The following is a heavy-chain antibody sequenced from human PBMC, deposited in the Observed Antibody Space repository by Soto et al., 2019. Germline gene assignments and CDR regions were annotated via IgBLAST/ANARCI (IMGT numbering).Heavy chain of an antibody. D-gene: IGHD3-16*01. V-gene: IGHV4-34*01. CDR2: INHTGIA. CDR3: ARQGPGGRGLDV. Sequence: SETLSLTCTVSGGSISSYYWSWIRQPPGKGPEWIGEINHTGIANYSPSLKSRLIISIDTSMNQFSLQLNSVTPDDTAMYYCARQGPGGRGLDVWGQGTTVTVSS. J-gene: IGHJ6*02. CDR1: GGSISSYY.